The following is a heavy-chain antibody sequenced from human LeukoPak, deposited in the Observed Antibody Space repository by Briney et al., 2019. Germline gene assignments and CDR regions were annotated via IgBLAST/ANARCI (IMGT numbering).Heavy chain of an antibody. CDR2: IYTSGSA. Sequence: SQTLSLTCTVSGGSTSSGSYYWSWIRQPAGKGLEWIGRIYTSGSAYYNPSLKSRVTISVDTSKNQFSLKLKSVTAADTAVYYCARGEYYYGSGTLNWFDPWGQGTLVTVSS. CDR1: GGSTSSGSYY. V-gene: IGHV4-61*02. J-gene: IGHJ5*02. CDR3: ARGEYYYGSGTLNWFDP. D-gene: IGHD3-10*01.